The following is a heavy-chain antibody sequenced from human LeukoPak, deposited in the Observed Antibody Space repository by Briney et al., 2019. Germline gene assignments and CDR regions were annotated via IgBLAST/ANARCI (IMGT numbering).Heavy chain of an antibody. V-gene: IGHV3-30*03. J-gene: IGHJ4*02. CDR2: ISYDGKNK. CDR3: ARVPYSSGWGVDF. CDR1: GFTFSSYW. Sequence: GGSLRLSCAASGFTFSSYWMSWVRQAPGKGLEWVAIISYDGKNKYYADSVKGRFTISRDNSKNTLFLQMNSLRAEDTAVYYCARVPYSSGWGVDFWGQGTLVTVSS. D-gene: IGHD6-19*01.